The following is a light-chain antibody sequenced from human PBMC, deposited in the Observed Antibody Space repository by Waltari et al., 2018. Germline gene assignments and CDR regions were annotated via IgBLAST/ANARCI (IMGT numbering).Light chain of an antibody. CDR3: QQSFSSPWT. Sequence: DIQMTQSPSSLSASIGDTITVTCRASQNIRTYLNWYQQKPAIAPKLLIFGASTVPRGVPSRFSGSASGTEFTLTVTNLQPDDFATYFCQQSFSSPWTFGQGTTV. CDR1: QNIRTY. J-gene: IGKJ1*01. V-gene: IGKV1-39*01. CDR2: GAS.